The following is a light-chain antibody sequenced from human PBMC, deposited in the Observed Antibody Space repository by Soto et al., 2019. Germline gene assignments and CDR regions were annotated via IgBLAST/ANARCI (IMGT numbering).Light chain of an antibody. Sequence: EIVLTQSPGTLSLSPGERATLSCRASQSVRNNYLAWYQHKPGQAPRLLISGASSRATGIPDRFSGSGSGTDFTLSISRLEPEDFAVYYCQQYGYSKTFGQGTKEEIK. CDR1: QSVRNNY. V-gene: IGKV3-20*01. CDR3: QQYGYSKT. J-gene: IGKJ1*01. CDR2: GAS.